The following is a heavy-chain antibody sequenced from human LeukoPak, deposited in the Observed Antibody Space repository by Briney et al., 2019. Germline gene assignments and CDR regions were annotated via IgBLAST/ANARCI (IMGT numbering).Heavy chain of an antibody. CDR1: GRSISSYY. D-gene: IGHD4-17*01. CDR3: ARLKYGDYGLYDFDY. J-gene: IGHJ4*02. V-gene: IGHV4-59*08. CDR2: IYYSNT. Sequence: SESLSLTCTVSGRSISSYYWSWLRQPPGKGLESIGYIYYSNTHYNPPLKSRVTISVDTSKNQFSLKLSSVTAADTAVYYCARLKYGDYGLYDFDYWGQGTLATVSS.